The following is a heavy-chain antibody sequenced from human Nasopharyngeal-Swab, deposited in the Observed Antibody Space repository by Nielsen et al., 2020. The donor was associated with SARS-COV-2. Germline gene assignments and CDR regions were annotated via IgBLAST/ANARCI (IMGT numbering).Heavy chain of an antibody. D-gene: IGHD3-16*01. V-gene: IGHV3-21*06. CDR3: LRGIGGLQATDREF. Sequence: GGSLRLSCAASGFSFNTYTYNCVRHAPGKGQGWVSFMHTGSNDILYAESVKGRFSISRDDAQSSQHLQMNSLRVDDTAVYYCLRGIGGLQATDREFWGQGTLVTVSS. CDR2: MHTGSNDI. J-gene: IGHJ4*02. CDR1: GFSFNTYT.